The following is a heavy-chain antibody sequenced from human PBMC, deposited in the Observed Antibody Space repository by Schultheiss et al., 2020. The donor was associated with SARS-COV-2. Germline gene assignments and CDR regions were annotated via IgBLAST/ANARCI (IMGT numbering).Heavy chain of an antibody. J-gene: IGHJ4*02. V-gene: IGHV4-59*05. CDR2: IYYSGST. Sequence: SETLSLTCTVSGGSISSYYWSWLRQSPGKGLEWIGSIYYSGSTYYNPSLKSRVTISVDTSKNQFSLKLSSVTAADTAVYYCARHLSPRGGIYHFDYWGQGTLVTVSS. D-gene: IGHD1-26*01. CDR3: ARHLSPRGGIYHFDY. CDR1: GGSISSYY.